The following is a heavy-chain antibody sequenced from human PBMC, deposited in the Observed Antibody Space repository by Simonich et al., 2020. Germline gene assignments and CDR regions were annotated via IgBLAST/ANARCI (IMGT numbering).Heavy chain of an antibody. CDR2: IISVGSST. Sequence: EVQLVESGGGLVQPGGSLRLSCAASGFTFSSYWMHWVRQAPGKGLVWVSRIISVGSSTSDAYAVKGRFTISRDNAKNTLYLQMNSLRAEDTAVYYCARDYSNYDAFDIWGQGTMVTVSS. CDR3: ARDYSNYDAFDI. CDR1: GFTFSSYW. J-gene: IGHJ3*02. V-gene: IGHV3-74*01. D-gene: IGHD4-4*01.